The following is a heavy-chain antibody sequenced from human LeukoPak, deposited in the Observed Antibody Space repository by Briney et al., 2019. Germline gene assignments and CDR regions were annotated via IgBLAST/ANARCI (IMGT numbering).Heavy chain of an antibody. Sequence: ASVKVSCKASGYTFTGYYMHWVRQAPGQGLEWMGWINPNSGGTNYAQKFQGRVTMTRDTSISTAYMELSRLRSDDTAVYYCARDKLYSSSWYGSYSFDPWGQGTLLTVSS. D-gene: IGHD6-13*01. CDR3: ARDKLYSSSWYGSYSFDP. J-gene: IGHJ5*02. CDR1: GYTFTGYY. V-gene: IGHV1-2*02. CDR2: INPNSGGT.